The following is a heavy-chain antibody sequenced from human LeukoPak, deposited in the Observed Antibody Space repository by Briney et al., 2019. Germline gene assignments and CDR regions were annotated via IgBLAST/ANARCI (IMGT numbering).Heavy chain of an antibody. V-gene: IGHV3-9*01. CDR3: AKVGYYGSGSFDY. Sequence: ALRLSCAASGFTFDDYAMHWVRQAPGKGLEWVSGISWNSGSIYYADSVKGRFTISRDNAKNSLYLQMNSLRAEDTAVYYCAKVGYYGSGSFDYWGQGTLVTVSS. D-gene: IGHD3-10*01. CDR2: ISWNSGSI. CDR1: GFTFDDYA. J-gene: IGHJ4*02.